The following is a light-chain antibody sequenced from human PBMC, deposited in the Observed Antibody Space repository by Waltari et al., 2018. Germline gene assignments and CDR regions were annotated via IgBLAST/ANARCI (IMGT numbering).Light chain of an antibody. CDR1: ESVGSH. J-gene: IGKJ2*01. CDR2: AAV. CDR3: QQYGNWYT. Sequence: EIVMTQSPAMLSVSPGERATLSCRASESVGSHLAWYQHKPGQPPKVIIYAAVTRATGVPARFSGSGSGTEFTLTISSLQSEDFAVYYCQQYGNWYTFGQGTKLQIK. V-gene: IGKV3-15*01.